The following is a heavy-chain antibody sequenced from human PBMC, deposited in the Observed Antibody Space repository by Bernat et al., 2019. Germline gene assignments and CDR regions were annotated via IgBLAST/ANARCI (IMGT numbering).Heavy chain of an antibody. CDR2: INWDGGRT. Sequence: EVQLVESGGGVVRPGGSLRLSCAASGFTFDDYGMSWVRQAPGKGLEWVSGINWDGGRTGNADSVKGRFTISRDNAKNSLYLQMNSLRAEDTALYYCARGGEYCSSTSGPPDIWGQGTMVTVSS. V-gene: IGHV3-20*04. D-gene: IGHD2-2*01. J-gene: IGHJ3*02. CDR3: ARGGEYCSSTSGPPDI. CDR1: GFTFDDYG.